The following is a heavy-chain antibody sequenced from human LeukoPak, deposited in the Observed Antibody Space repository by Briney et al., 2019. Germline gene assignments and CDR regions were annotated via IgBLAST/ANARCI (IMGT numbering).Heavy chain of an antibody. Sequence: GESLKISCKGSGYSFTTYWIGWVRQMPGKGLEWMGIIYPGDSDTRYSPSFQGQVTISADKSISTAYLQWSSLKASDTAIYYCARRTDRSFWYLDYWGQGTLVTVSS. V-gene: IGHV5-51*01. J-gene: IGHJ4*02. CDR3: ARRTDRSFWYLDY. CDR1: GYSFTTYW. CDR2: IYPGDSDT.